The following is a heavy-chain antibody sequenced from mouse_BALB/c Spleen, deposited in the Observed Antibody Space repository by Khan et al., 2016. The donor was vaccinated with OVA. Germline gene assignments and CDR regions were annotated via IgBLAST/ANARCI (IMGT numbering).Heavy chain of an antibody. V-gene: IGHV11-2*02. J-gene: IGHJ1*01. CDR1: GFTFSGFW. Sequence: EVQLVETGGGLVQPGGSRGLSCEGSGFTFSGFWLSWVRRTPGKPLEWIGAINSVGSALNYAPSIKDRFTILRDNDKSTLDRQMSNVGSEDTATYFCMRYDGYYWYFDVWGAGTTVTVSS. CDR2: INSVGSAL. D-gene: IGHD2-3*01. CDR3: MRYDGYYWYFDV.